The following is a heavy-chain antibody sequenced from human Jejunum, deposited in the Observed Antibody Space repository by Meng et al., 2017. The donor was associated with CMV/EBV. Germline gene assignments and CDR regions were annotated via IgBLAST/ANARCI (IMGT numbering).Heavy chain of an antibody. D-gene: IGHD3-10*01. V-gene: IGHV3-30*02. CDR1: GFTVSTDY. CDR2: IRYDLATK. J-gene: IGHJ4*02. Sequence: SGFTVSTDYMSWVRQAPGKGLEWVAYIRYDLATKYYVDSVKGRFTISRDNSRNSVSLQMNSLRDDDTAIYYCAKQGDPSAYFFDFWGEGTMVTVSS. CDR3: AKQGDPSAYFFDF.